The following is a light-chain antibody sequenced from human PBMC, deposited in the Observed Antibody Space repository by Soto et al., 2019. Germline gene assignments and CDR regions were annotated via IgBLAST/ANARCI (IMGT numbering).Light chain of an antibody. CDR2: GAS. J-gene: IGKJ3*01. Sequence: EIVLTQSPSTLSWSPVERSTLSCRASQSVAYTYLAWFQQKPGQAPRLLIYGASNRATGIPDRFSGSGSGTDFTLTISRLEPEDFAVYYCQQYGTSPFTFGPGTKVDIK. CDR3: QQYGTSPFT. V-gene: IGKV3-20*01. CDR1: QSVAYTY.